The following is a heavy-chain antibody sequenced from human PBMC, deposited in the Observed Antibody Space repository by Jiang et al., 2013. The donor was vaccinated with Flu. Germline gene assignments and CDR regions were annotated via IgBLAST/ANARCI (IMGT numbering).Heavy chain of an antibody. J-gene: IGHJ2*01. CDR2: IDWGDGK. V-gene: IGHV2-70*11. Sequence: KPTQTLTLTCTFSGFSLTTSGMSVTWIRQPPGKALEWLARIDWGDGKYYSASLKTRLTISKDTSKNQVVLTMTNMDPVDTAMYYCGRIKYGGDSDWRFDSWGRGTLVTVSS. CDR3: GRIKYGGDSDWRFDS. CDR1: GFSLTTSGMS. D-gene: IGHD4-23*01.